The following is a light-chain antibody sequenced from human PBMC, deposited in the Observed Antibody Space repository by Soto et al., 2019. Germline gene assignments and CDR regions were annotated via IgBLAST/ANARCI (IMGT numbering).Light chain of an antibody. J-gene: IGKJ1*01. V-gene: IGKV1-5*01. CDR2: DAS. Sequence: DIQMTQSPSTLSASVGDRVTITCRASQSISSWLAWYQQKPGKATKLLIYDASSLESGVPSRFSGSGSGTEFTLTISSLQPDDFATYYCQQDNSYWTFGQGTKVEIK. CDR1: QSISSW. CDR3: QQDNSYWT.